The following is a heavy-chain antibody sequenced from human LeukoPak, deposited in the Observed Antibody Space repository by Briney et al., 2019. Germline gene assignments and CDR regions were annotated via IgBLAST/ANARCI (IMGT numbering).Heavy chain of an antibody. D-gene: IGHD6-13*01. CDR1: GYTLTELS. V-gene: IGHV1-24*01. CDR3: ATGGLAAAGLRGTIDY. Sequence: ASVKVSCKVSGYTLTELSMHWVRQAPGKGLEWIGGFDPEDGETSYAQKFQGRVTMTEDTSTDTAYMELSSLRSEDTAVYYCATGGLAAAGLRGTIDYWGQGTLVTVSS. CDR2: FDPEDGET. J-gene: IGHJ4*02.